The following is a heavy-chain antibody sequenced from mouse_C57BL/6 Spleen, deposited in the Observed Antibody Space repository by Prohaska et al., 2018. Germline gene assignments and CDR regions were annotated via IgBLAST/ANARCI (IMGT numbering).Heavy chain of an antibody. J-gene: IGHJ1*03. CDR3: ARAGYGSSGDWYFDV. CDR1: GYTFTDYY. CDR2: IFPGSGST. V-gene: IGHV1-75*01. Sequence: QVQLQQSGPELVKPGASVKISCKASGYTFTDYYINWVKQRPGQGLEWIGWIFPGSGSTYYNEKFKGKATLTVDKASSTAYMLLSSLTSEDSAVYFCARAGYGSSGDWYFDVWGTGTTVTVSS. D-gene: IGHD1-1*01.